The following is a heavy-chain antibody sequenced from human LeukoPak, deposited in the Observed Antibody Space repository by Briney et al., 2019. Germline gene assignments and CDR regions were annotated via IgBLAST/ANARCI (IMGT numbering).Heavy chain of an antibody. V-gene: IGHV3-23*01. Sequence: GGSLRLSCAASGFTFSSYAMSWVRQAPGKGLEWVSAISGSGGSTYYADSVKGRSTISRDNSKNTLYLQMNSLRAEDTAVYYCAKRPRLLWFGELSRNYFDYWGQGTLVTVSS. D-gene: IGHD3-10*01. J-gene: IGHJ4*02. CDR1: GFTFSSYA. CDR3: AKRPRLLWFGELSRNYFDY. CDR2: ISGSGGST.